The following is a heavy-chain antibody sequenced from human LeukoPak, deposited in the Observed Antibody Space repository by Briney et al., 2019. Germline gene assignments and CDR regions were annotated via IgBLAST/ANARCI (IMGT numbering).Heavy chain of an antibody. V-gene: IGHV4-59*01. Sequence: PSETLSLTCTVSGGSISSYYWSWIRQPPGKGLEWIGYIYYSGSTNYNPSLKSRVTISVDTSKNQFSLKLSSVTAADTAVYYCARGADVEYDILTGYPNFDYWGQGTLVTVSS. CDR1: GGSISSYY. CDR2: IYYSGST. CDR3: ARGADVEYDILTGYPNFDY. J-gene: IGHJ4*02. D-gene: IGHD3-9*01.